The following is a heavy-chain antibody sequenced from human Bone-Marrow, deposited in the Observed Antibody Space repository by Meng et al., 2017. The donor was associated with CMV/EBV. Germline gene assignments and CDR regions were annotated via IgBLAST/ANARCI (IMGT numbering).Heavy chain of an antibody. J-gene: IGHJ5*02. Sequence: GESLKISCAASGFTFSSYTMSWVRQAPGKGLEWVSAISDSGARTNYADSVKGRFTISRDNSKNTLYLQMNSLRAEDTAVYHCAPVGGWGTGAPPTMITWGQGTLVTVPQ. V-gene: IGHV3-23*01. CDR2: ISDSGART. CDR1: GFTFSSYT. CDR3: APVGGWGTGAPPTMIT. D-gene: IGHD5-12*01.